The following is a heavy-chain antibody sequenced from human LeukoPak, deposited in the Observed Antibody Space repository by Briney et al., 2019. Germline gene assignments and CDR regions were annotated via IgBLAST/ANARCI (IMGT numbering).Heavy chain of an antibody. Sequence: PGGALRLSSSAPGFTFSNAWMSSVRQAPVKGLECVRRIKSKTDGGTTDYAAPVKGRFTSSRDDSKNTLYLQMNSLKTEDTAVYYCTTDLVPGIAAAGPDYWGQGALVTVSS. CDR3: TTDLVPGIAAAGPDY. D-gene: IGHD6-13*01. CDR2: IKSKTDGGTT. J-gene: IGHJ4*02. V-gene: IGHV3-15*01. CDR1: GFTFSNAW.